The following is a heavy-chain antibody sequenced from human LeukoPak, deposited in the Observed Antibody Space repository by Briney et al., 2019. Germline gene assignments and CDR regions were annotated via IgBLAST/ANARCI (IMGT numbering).Heavy chain of an antibody. D-gene: IGHD3-10*01. Sequence: PGGSLRLSCAASGFTFITYWMRWVRQAPGKGLVWVSSINSDGSTTTYADSVKGRFTISRDNAKNMLYLQMNSLRAEDTAVYYFERGVGSGSQEINDFDFWGQGTLVTVSS. V-gene: IGHV3-74*01. CDR3: ERGVGSGSQEINDFDF. J-gene: IGHJ4*02. CDR1: GFTFITYW. CDR2: INSDGSTT.